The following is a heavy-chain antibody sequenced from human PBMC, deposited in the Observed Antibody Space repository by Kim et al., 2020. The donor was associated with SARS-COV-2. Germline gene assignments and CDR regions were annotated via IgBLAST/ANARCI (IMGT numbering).Heavy chain of an antibody. J-gene: IGHJ4*02. CDR3: ATSLLVGAPSVDY. CDR1: GYTLTELS. CDR2: FDREDGEP. D-gene: IGHD1-26*01. Sequence: ASVKVSCKVSGYTLTELSMHWVRQAPGKGLEWVGGFDREDGEPIYAQKFQGRVTMTEDASTDTAYMELSSLRSDDTAVYYCATSLLVGAPSVDYWGQGTLVTVSS. V-gene: IGHV1-24*01.